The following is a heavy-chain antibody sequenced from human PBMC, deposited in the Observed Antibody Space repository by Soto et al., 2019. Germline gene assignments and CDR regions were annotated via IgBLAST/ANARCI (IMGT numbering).Heavy chain of an antibody. CDR2: INPSGGST. V-gene: IGHV1-46*01. J-gene: IGHJ6*02. D-gene: IGHD3-10*01. CDR1: GYTFTSYY. Sequence: ASVKVSCKASGYTFTSYYMHWVRQAPGQGLEWMGIINPSGGSTSYAQKFQGRVTMTRDTSTSTVYMELSSLRSEDTAVYYCARDGYAGYGSGSYYYYYYGMDVWGQGTTVTVSS. CDR3: ARDGYAGYGSGSYYYYYYGMDV.